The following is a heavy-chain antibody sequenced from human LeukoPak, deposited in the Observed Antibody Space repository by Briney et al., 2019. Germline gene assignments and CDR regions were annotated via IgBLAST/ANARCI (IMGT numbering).Heavy chain of an antibody. V-gene: IGHV3-23*01. CDR3: ARLLTGTGYYFDY. D-gene: IGHD1/OR15-1a*01. CDR2: ISESGDWA. Sequence: HPGGSLRLSCATFGFTFSNYGMYWVRQAPGKGLEWVSSISESGDWAYSADSVKGRFSISRDNSKNTLYLQMNSLRVEDTAVYYCARLLTGTGYYFDYWGQGTLVTVSS. CDR1: GFTFSNYG. J-gene: IGHJ4*02.